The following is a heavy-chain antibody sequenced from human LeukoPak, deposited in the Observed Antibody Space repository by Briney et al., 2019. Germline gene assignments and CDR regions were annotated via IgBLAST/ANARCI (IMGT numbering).Heavy chain of an antibody. D-gene: IGHD3-3*01. V-gene: IGHV3-21*01. CDR3: ARGGDFY. CDR1: GFTFSSYT. J-gene: IGHJ4*02. Sequence: GGSLRLSCAASGFTFSSYTMKWVRQTPGKGLEWVSSISSSSSYIYQADSVKGRFTISRDNAKNSLYLQMNSLRAEDTAVYYCARGGDFYWGQGTLVTVSS. CDR2: ISSSSSYI.